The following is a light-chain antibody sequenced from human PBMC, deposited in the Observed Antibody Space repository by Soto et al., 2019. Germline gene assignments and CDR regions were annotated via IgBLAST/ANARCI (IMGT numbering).Light chain of an antibody. CDR1: QSVSSY. Sequence: EIVLTQSPATLSLSPGERATLSCRASQSVSSYLAWYQQKPGQAPRLLIYDASNRATGIPARFSGSGSGTDFTLTISSLEPEDFATYYCQQVESYPSTFGGGTKVDIK. CDR2: DAS. J-gene: IGKJ4*01. CDR3: QQVESYPST. V-gene: IGKV3-11*01.